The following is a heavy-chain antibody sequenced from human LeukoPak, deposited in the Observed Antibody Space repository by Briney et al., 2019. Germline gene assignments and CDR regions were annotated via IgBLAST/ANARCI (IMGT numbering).Heavy chain of an antibody. D-gene: IGHD5-18*01. Sequence: GASVKVSCKASGYTFTSYGISWVRQAPGQGLEWMGWISAYNGNTNYAQKLQGRVTMTTDTSTSTAYMELRSLRSDDTAVYYCARESVDSYGYLSSYYYYGMDVWGQGTTVTVSS. CDR3: ARESVDSYGYLSSYYYYGMDV. CDR2: ISAYNGNT. V-gene: IGHV1-18*01. J-gene: IGHJ6*02. CDR1: GYTFTSYG.